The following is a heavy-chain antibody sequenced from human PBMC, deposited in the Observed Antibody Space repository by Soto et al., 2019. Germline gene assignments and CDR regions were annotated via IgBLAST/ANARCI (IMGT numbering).Heavy chain of an antibody. CDR1: GFTFSSYW. J-gene: IGHJ2*01. V-gene: IGHV3-7*01. CDR2: IKQDGSEK. Sequence: EVQLVXSGGGLVQPGGSLRLSCAASGFTFSSYWMSWVRQAPGKGLEWVANIKQDGSEKYYVDSVKGRFTXXXXXAKXXXXXXXXXXXXXXXXXXXXXXXXXXGMXXVTPGPWXXDLWGRGTLVTVSS. D-gene: IGHD4-17*01. CDR3: XXXXXXGMXXVTPGPWXXDL.